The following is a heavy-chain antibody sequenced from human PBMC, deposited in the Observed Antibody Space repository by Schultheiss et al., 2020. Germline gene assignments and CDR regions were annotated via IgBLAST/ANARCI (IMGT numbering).Heavy chain of an antibody. V-gene: IGHV4-59*01. J-gene: IGHJ6*02. CDR2: IYYSGST. Sequence: SQTLSLTCTVYGGSISSYYWSWIRQPPGKGLEWIGYIYYSGSTNYNPSLKSRVTISVDTSKNQFSLKLSSVTAADTAVYYCAREGYSGSYYYGMDVWGQGTTVTVSS. D-gene: IGHD1-26*01. CDR3: AREGYSGSYYYGMDV. CDR1: GGSISSYY.